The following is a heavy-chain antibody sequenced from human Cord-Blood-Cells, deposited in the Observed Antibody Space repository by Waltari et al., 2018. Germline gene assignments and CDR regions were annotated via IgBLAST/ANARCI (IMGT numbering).Heavy chain of an antibody. CDR3: AREDSSSYLDFDY. D-gene: IGHD6-13*01. V-gene: IGHV3-7*01. J-gene: IGHJ4*02. CDR2: IKQDGSEK. CDR1: GFTFSSYW. Sequence: EVQLVESGGGLVQPGGSLRLSCAASGFTFSSYWMSWVRQAPGKGLEWVASIKQDGSEKYYVDSVKGRFTISRDNAKNSLYLQMNSLRAEDTAVYYCAREDSSSYLDFDYWGQGTLVTVSS.